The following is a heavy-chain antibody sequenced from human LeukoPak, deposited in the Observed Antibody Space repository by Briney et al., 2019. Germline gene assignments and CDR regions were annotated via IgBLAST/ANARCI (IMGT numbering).Heavy chain of an antibody. Sequence: PSETLSLTCAVYGGSFSGYYWSWIRQPPRKGLERIGEINHSGSTNYNPSLKSRVTISVDTSKNQFSLKLSSVTAADTAVYYCARSPYSSPNGRTWFDPWGQGTLVTVSS. D-gene: IGHD6-13*01. CDR2: INHSGST. V-gene: IGHV4-34*01. CDR3: ARSPYSSPNGRTWFDP. CDR1: GGSFSGYY. J-gene: IGHJ5*02.